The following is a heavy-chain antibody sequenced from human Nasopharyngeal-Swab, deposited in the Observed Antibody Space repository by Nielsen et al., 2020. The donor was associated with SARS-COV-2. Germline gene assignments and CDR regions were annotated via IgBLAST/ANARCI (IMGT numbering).Heavy chain of an antibody. CDR2: MNPNSGNT. Sequence: ASVKVSCKASGYTFTSYDINWVRQATGQGLEWMGWMNPNSGNTGYAQKFQGRVTMTRNTSISTAYMELSSLRSEGTAVYYCARPYYSGSGSYYGRAFDLWGQGTMVTVSS. CDR3: ARPYYSGSGSYYGRAFDL. CDR1: GYTFTSYD. V-gene: IGHV1-8*01. J-gene: IGHJ3*01. D-gene: IGHD3-10*01.